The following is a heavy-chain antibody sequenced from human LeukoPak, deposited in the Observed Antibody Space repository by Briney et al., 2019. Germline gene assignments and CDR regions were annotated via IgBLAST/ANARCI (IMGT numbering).Heavy chain of an antibody. CDR3: ARLFGGVTTYDY. J-gene: IGHJ4*02. Sequence: GGSLRLSCAASGFNFGNFWMSWVRQAPGRGLQWVASMKGDGSHIYYVDSVKGRFTISRDNAKSSLYLQMNSLRAEDTAVYYCARLFGGVTTYDYWGQGALVTVSS. CDR1: GFNFGNFW. D-gene: IGHD2-8*02. CDR2: MKGDGSHI. V-gene: IGHV3-7*01.